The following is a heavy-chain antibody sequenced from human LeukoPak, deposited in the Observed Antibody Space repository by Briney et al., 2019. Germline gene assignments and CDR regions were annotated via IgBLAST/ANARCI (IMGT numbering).Heavy chain of an antibody. J-gene: IGHJ1*01. CDR1: GFTFNSFP. V-gene: IGHV3-30*04. CDR3: ARDSGTWFYLQD. CDR2: ISFDGSDK. D-gene: IGHD2/OR15-2a*01. Sequence: PGGSLRLSCAASGFTFNSFPMHWVRQAPGKGLEWVGLISFDGSDKSYADSVEGRFTISRDNSKNMLYLQMNSLRGEDTAVYFCARDSGTWFYLQDWGQGTLVTVSS.